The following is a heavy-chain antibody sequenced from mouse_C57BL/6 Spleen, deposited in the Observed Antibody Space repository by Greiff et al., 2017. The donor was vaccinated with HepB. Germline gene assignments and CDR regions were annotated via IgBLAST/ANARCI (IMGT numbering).Heavy chain of an antibody. CDR3: ARRGLVTTVVDSWYFDV. D-gene: IGHD1-1*01. CDR2: IYPGSGNT. CDR1: GYSFTSYY. Sequence: VKLMESGPELVKPGASVKISCKASGYSFTSYYIHWVKQRPGQGLEWIGWIYPGSGNTKYNEKFKGKATLTADTSSSTAYMQLSSLTSEVSAVYYCARRGLVTTVVDSWYFDVWGTGTTVTVSS. V-gene: IGHV1-66*01. J-gene: IGHJ1*03.